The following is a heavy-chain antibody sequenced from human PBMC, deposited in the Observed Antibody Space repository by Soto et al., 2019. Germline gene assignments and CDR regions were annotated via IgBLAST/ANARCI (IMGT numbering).Heavy chain of an antibody. V-gene: IGHV3-21*01. CDR2: ISSGSAYI. D-gene: IGHD6-13*01. CDR1: GCNFSGYV. J-gene: IGHJ3*01. CDR3: GRDMRISSRPNALDF. Sequence: GGSLRVSCTAAGCNFSGYVRNWVRQETGKGLEWVSSISSGSAYIYYADSVKGRLAMSRDNAKNSLHLQMNSLRAENTAVYYCGRDMRISSRPNALDFWGKGKMVTVSS.